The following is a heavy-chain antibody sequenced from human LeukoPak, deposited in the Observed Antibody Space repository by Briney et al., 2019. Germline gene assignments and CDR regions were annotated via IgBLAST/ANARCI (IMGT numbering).Heavy chain of an antibody. J-gene: IGHJ6*02. D-gene: IGHD3-10*01. CDR1: GFTFGSYS. Sequence: SGGSLRLSCAASGFTFGSYSMNWVRQVPGKGLEWVSYISSSSSTIYYADSVKGRFTISRDNAKNSLYLQMNSLRAEDTAVYYCARDGYYYGSGRNGMDVWGQGTTVTVSS. V-gene: IGHV3-48*01. CDR3: ARDGYYYGSGRNGMDV. CDR2: ISSSSSTI.